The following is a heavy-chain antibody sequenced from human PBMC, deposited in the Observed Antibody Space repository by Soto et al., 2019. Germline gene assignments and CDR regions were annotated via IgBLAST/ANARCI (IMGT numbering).Heavy chain of an antibody. CDR2: IYYSGST. CDR3: GRDRPVHCSTTSCLNYYYYGMDV. CDR1: GGSISSGDYY. J-gene: IGHJ6*02. D-gene: IGHD2-2*01. V-gene: IGHV4-30-4*01. Sequence: SETLSLTCTVSGGSISSGDYYWSWIRQPPGKGLEWIGYIYYSGSTYYNPSLKSRVTISVDTSKNQFSLKLSSVTAADTAVYYCGRDRPVHCSTTSCLNYYYYGMDVWGQGTTVTVSS.